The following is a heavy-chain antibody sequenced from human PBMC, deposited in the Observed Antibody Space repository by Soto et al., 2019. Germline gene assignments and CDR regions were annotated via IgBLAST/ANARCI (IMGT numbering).Heavy chain of an antibody. CDR3: ARSRAYYYDSSGYDSVFDY. CDR1: GGTFSSYA. V-gene: IGHV1-69*01. D-gene: IGHD3-22*01. CDR2: IIPIFGTA. J-gene: IGHJ4*02. Sequence: QVQLVQSGAEVKKPGSSVKVSCKASGGTFSSYAISWVRQAPGQGLEWMGGIIPIFGTANYAQKFQGRVTITADESTSTAYMELSILRSEDTAVYYCARSRAYYYDSSGYDSVFDYWGQGTLVTVSS.